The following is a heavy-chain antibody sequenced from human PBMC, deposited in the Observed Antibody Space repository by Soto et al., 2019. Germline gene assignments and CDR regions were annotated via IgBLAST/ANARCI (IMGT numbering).Heavy chain of an antibody. CDR3: ASYHLIAYCGRMAL. D-gene: IGHD3-16*02. CDR2: ISAYNGNT. V-gene: IGHV1-18*01. CDR1: GYTFTSYG. J-gene: IGHJ6*02. Sequence: QVQLVQSGAAVKKPGASVKVSCKASGYTFTSYGFSWVRQAPGQGLEWMGWISAYNGNTNYAQKLQGRVTMTTDTSTSPGHMELRSLGSDDTAVYYCASYHLIAYCGRMALCSQGSTVTVCS.